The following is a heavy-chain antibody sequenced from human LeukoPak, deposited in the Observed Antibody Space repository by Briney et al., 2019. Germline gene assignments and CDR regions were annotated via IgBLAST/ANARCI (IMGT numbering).Heavy chain of an antibody. J-gene: IGHJ3*02. CDR2: INPNSGGT. V-gene: IGHV1-2*02. CDR1: GYTFNGNY. Sequence: ASVKVSCKASGYTFNGNYMHWVRQAPGQGLEWMGWINPNSGGTNYAQKFQGRVTMTRDTSISTAYMELSRLRSDDTAVYYCARDLSPVDYYDSSGYYYSHSFDIWGQGTMVTVSS. CDR3: ARDLSPVDYYDSSGYYYSHSFDI. D-gene: IGHD3-22*01.